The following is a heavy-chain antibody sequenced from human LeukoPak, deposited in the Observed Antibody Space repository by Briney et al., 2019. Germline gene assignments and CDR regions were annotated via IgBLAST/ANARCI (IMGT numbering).Heavy chain of an antibody. CDR2: LRYDGSNK. CDR1: GFTFSTYG. J-gene: IGHJ3*02. D-gene: IGHD6-19*01. Sequence: GGSLRLSCAASGFTFSTYGMHWVRQAPGKGLEWVAFLRYDGSNKYYADSVKGRFTISRDNSKNTLYLQMNSLRAEDTAVYYCAKEKAGTDAFDIWSQGTMVTVSS. V-gene: IGHV3-30*02. CDR3: AKEKAGTDAFDI.